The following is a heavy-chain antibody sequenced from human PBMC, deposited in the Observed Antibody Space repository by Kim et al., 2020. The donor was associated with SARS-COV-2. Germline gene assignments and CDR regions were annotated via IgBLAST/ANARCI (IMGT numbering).Heavy chain of an antibody. CDR3: ARDHSVLYSSSGVLDY. V-gene: IGHV6-1*01. CDR2: TYYRSKWYN. J-gene: IGHJ4*02. CDR1: GDSVSSNSAA. D-gene: IGHD6-6*01. Sequence: SQTLSLTCAISGDSVSSNSAAWNWIRQSPSRGLEWLGRTYYRSKWYNDYAVSVKSRITINPDTSKNQFSLQLNSVTPEDTAVYYCARDHSVLYSSSGVLDYWGQGTLVTVSS.